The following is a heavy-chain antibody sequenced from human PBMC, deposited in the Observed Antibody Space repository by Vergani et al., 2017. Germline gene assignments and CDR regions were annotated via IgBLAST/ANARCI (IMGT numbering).Heavy chain of an antibody. Sequence: QVQLVQSGAEVKKPGSSVKVSCKASGGTFSSYAISWVRHAPGQGLEWMGRIIPIFGTANYAQKFQGRVTNTADESTSTAYMELSSLRAEDTAVYYCSRGWYYDSIAYWAYLGQGTLVTVSS. CDR2: IIPIFGTA. CDR3: SRGWYYDSIAYWAY. D-gene: IGHD3-22*01. J-gene: IGHJ4*02. V-gene: IGHV1-69*13. CDR1: GGTFSSYA.